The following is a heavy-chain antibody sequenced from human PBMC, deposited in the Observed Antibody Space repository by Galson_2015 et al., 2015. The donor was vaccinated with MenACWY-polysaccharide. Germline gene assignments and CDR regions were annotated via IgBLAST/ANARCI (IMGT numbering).Heavy chain of an antibody. D-gene: IGHD4-23*01. J-gene: IGHJ3*02. V-gene: IGHV3-11*01. CDR3: ARAEPYGGNSGDAFDI. CDR2: ISSSGSTI. CDR1: GFTFSDYY. Sequence: SLRLSCAASGFTFSDYYMSWIRQAPGKGLEWVSYISSSGSTIYYADSVKGRFTISRDNAKNSLYLQMNSLRAEDTAVYYCARAEPYGGNSGDAFDIWGQGTMVTVSS.